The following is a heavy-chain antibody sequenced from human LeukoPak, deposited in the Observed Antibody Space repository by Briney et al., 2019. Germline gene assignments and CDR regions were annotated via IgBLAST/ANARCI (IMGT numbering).Heavy chain of an antibody. CDR2: INHSGST. Sequence: SETLSLTCAVYGGSFSGYYWSWIRQPPGKGLEWIGEINHSGSTNYNPSLKSRVTISVDTSKNQFSLKLSSVTAADTAVYYCARGAEAVFGGIYDYFWGRHPFDYWGQGTLVTVSS. CDR3: ARGAEAVFGGIYDYFWGRHPFDY. D-gene: IGHD3-16*01. J-gene: IGHJ4*02. CDR1: GGSFSGYY. V-gene: IGHV4-34*01.